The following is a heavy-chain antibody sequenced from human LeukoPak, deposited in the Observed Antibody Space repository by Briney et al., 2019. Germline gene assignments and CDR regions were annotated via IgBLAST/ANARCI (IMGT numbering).Heavy chain of an antibody. CDR2: IYYSGST. V-gene: IGHV4-39*01. CDR3: ARHILTPQDNWFDP. CDR1: GGSISSSSYY. D-gene: IGHD2-21*01. Sequence: SETLSLTCTVSGGSISSSSYYWGWIRQPPGKGLEWIGSIYYSGSTYYNPSLKSRVTISVDTSKNQFSLELSSVTAADTAAYYCARHILTPQDNWFDPWGQGTLVTVSS. J-gene: IGHJ5*02.